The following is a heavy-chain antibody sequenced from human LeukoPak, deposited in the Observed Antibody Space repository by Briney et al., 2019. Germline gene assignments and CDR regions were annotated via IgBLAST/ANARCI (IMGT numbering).Heavy chain of an antibody. Sequence: PGGSLRLSCAASGFTFSTYWMHWVRQAPGTGLVWVSRINGDGSSSTYADSVKGRFTISRDNAKNTLYLQMNSLRTEDTAVYYCTRNPGMDVWGQGTTVTVSS. CDR3: TRNPGMDV. V-gene: IGHV3-74*01. CDR1: GFTFSTYW. J-gene: IGHJ6*02. CDR2: INGDGSSS.